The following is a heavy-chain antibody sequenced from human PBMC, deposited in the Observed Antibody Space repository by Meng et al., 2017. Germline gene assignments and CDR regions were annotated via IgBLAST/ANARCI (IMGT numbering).Heavy chain of an antibody. Sequence: QLQLQESGSGLVKPSQTLSLTCAVSGGSVSSGGCSWNWIRQPPGKGLEWIGYIFHSGTTYYNPSLESRVTISIDTSKNQFSLKVTSATAADTAVYYCARGYGGLDYWGQGTLVTVSS. V-gene: IGHV4-30-2*01. CDR1: GGSVSSGGCS. CDR2: IFHSGTT. D-gene: IGHD3-10*01. J-gene: IGHJ4*02. CDR3: ARGYGGLDY.